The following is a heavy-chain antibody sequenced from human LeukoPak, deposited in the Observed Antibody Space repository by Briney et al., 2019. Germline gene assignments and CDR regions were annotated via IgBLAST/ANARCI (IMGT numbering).Heavy chain of an antibody. D-gene: IGHD2-15*01. CDR3: AKGWEGRYCSGGSCYVGDY. V-gene: IGHV3-30*02. CDR1: GFTFSSYG. CDR2: IRYDGSNK. Sequence: GGSLRLSCAASGFTFSSYGMHWVRQAPGKGLEWVAFIRYDGSNKYYADSVKGRFTISRDNSKNTLYLQMNSLRAEDTAVYYCAKGWEGRYCSGGSCYVGDYWGQGTLVTVSS. J-gene: IGHJ4*02.